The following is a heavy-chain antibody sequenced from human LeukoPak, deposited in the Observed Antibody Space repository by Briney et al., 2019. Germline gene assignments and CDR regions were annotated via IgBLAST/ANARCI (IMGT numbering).Heavy chain of an antibody. CDR2: ISSSSSYI. J-gene: IGHJ3*02. CDR3: ASSIFGVVPVGAFDI. Sequence: GGSLRLSCGASGFAFRSSAMNWVRQAPGKGLEWVSSISSSSSYIYYADSVKGRFTISRDNAKNSLYLQMNSLRAEDTAVYYCASSIFGVVPVGAFDIWGQGTMVTVSS. CDR1: GFAFRSSA. D-gene: IGHD3-3*01. V-gene: IGHV3-21*01.